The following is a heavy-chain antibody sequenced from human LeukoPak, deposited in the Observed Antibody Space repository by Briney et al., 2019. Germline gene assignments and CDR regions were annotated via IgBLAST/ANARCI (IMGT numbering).Heavy chain of an antibody. J-gene: IGHJ3*02. CDR2: ISSSGSTI. CDR1: GFTFSSYE. Sequence: GGSLRLSCAASGFTFSSYEMNWVRQAPGKGLEWVPYISSSGSTIYYADSVKGRFTISRDNAKNSLYLQMNSLRAEDTAVYYCATLRRAYYYDSSDAGAFDIWGQGTMVTVSS. CDR3: ATLRRAYYYDSSDAGAFDI. D-gene: IGHD3-22*01. V-gene: IGHV3-48*03.